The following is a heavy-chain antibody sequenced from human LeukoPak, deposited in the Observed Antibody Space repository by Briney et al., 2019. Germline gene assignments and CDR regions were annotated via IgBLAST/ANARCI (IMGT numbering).Heavy chain of an antibody. CDR3: ARMRRNVNYMDV. CDR1: GCTFTGYY. V-gene: IGHV1-2*02. Sequence: ASVKVSCKASGCTFTGYYMHWVRQAPGQGLEWMGWINPNSGGTNYAQKFQGRVTMTRDTSISTAYMELSRLRSDDTAVYYCARMRRNVNYMDVWGKGTTVTISS. J-gene: IGHJ6*03. CDR2: INPNSGGT.